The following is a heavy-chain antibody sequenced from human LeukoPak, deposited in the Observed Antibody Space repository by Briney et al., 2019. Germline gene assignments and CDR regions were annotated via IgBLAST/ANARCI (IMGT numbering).Heavy chain of an antibody. CDR2: INHSGST. Sequence: PSETLSLTCTVSGGSISSGDYYWSWIRQPPGKGLEWIGEINHSGSTNYNPSLKSRVTISVDTSKNQFSLKLSSVTAADTAVYYCARGGGNCSGGSCYRRVQTIDYWGQGTLVTVSS. D-gene: IGHD2-15*01. CDR1: GGSISSGDYY. V-gene: IGHV4-39*07. J-gene: IGHJ4*02. CDR3: ARGGGNCSGGSCYRRVQTIDY.